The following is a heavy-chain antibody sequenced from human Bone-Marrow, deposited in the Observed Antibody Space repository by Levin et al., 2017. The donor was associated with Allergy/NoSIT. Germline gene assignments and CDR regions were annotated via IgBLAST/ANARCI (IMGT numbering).Heavy chain of an antibody. J-gene: IGHJ4*02. CDR2: ISATGNTI. CDR3: TRTGDGGYFDY. D-gene: IGHD2-15*01. Sequence: GGSPRLSCAASGFTFNNYYMSWIRQAPGKGLEWISFISATGNTIYYADSVKGRFTISRDDAKNSLYLQMNSLTAEDTAIYYCTRTGDGGYFDYWGQGALVTVSS. CDR1: GFTFNNYY. V-gene: IGHV3-11*01.